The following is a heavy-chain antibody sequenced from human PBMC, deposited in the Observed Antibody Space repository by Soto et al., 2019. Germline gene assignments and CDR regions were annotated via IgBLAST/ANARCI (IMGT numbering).Heavy chain of an antibody. V-gene: IGHV4-39*01. CDR1: GGSISSSSYY. Sequence: KTSETLSLTCTVSGGSISSSSYYWGWIRQPPGKGLEWIGSIYYSGSTYYNPSLKSRVTISVDTSKNQFSLKLSSVTAADTAVYYCASRTRYYYYYGMDVWGQGTTVTVSS. J-gene: IGHJ6*02. CDR3: ASRTRYYYYYGMDV. CDR2: IYYSGST.